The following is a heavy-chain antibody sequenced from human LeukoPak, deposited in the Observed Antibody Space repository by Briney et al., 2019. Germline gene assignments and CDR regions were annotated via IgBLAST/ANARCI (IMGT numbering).Heavy chain of an antibody. CDR1: AFTVSSNY. Sequence: PGGSPRLSCAASAFTVSSNYMSWVRQAPGKGLEWVSVIYSGGVTYYADSVKGRFTISRDNSKNTLYLQMNSLRAEDTAVYYCARGAVQFYFDYWGQGTLVTVSS. CDR3: ARGAVQFYFDY. V-gene: IGHV3-53*01. J-gene: IGHJ4*02. CDR2: IYSGGVT. D-gene: IGHD6-19*01.